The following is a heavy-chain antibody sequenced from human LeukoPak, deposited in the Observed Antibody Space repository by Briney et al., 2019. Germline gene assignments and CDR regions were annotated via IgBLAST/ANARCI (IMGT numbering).Heavy chain of an antibody. V-gene: IGHV3-21*01. Sequence: GGSLRLSCAASGFTFSSYSMNWVRQAPGKGLEWVSSISSSSNHKYYADSVKGRFTISRDNAKNSLYLQMNSLRAEDTAVYYCARGPMVRGPDYWGQGTLVTVSS. CDR2: ISSSSNHK. CDR1: GFTFSSYS. CDR3: ARGPMVRGPDY. J-gene: IGHJ4*02. D-gene: IGHD3-10*01.